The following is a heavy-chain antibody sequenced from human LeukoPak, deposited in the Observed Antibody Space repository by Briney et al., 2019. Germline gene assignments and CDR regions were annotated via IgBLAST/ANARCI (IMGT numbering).Heavy chain of an antibody. V-gene: IGHV1-24*01. CDR2: FDPEDGET. J-gene: IGHJ5*02. Sequence: GASVNVSCKVSGYTLTELSMHWVRQAPGKGLEWMGGFDPEDGETIYAQKLQGRVTMTEDTSTDTAYMELSSLRSEDTAVYYRATGVGYFRGVKFGWFAPWGQGTLVTVSS. CDR3: ATGVGYFRGVKFGWFAP. CDR1: GYTLTELS. D-gene: IGHD3-10*02.